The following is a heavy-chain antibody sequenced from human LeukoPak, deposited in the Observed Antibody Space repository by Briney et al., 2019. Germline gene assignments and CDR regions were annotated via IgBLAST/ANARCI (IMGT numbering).Heavy chain of an antibody. D-gene: IGHD6-6*01. J-gene: IGHJ1*01. CDR2: ISYDGSNK. V-gene: IGHV3-30-3*01. CDR1: GYTFTSYY. CDR3: ARVARYSSSAGYFQH. Sequence: SCKASGYTFTSYYMHWVRQAPGKGLEWVAVISYDGSNKYYADSVKGRFTISRDNSKNTLYLQMNSLRAEDTAVYYCARVARYSSSAGYFQHWGQGTLVTVSS.